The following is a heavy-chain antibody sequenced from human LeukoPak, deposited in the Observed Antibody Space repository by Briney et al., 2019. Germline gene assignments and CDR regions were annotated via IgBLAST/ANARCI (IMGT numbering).Heavy chain of an antibody. CDR3: AKPAYYYDSSGYYYVH. CDR1: GFTFSDYY. CDR2: IGSSGISI. D-gene: IGHD3-22*01. V-gene: IGHV3-11*01. J-gene: IGHJ4*02. Sequence: PGGSLRLSCAASGFTFSDYYMTWIRQAPGKGLEWLSYIGSSGISIYYADSVKGRFTISRDNSKNTLYLQMNSLRAEDTAVYYCAKPAYYYDSSGYYYVHWGQGTLVTVSS.